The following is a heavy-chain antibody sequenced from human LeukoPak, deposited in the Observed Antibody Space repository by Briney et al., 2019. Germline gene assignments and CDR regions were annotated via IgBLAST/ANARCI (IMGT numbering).Heavy chain of an antibody. CDR1: GFTFSTYA. D-gene: IGHD3-22*01. CDR2: ISGTGGST. J-gene: IGHJ4*02. Sequence: PGGSLRLSCAASGFTFSTYAMTWVRQAPGKGLEWVSLISGTGGSTYYADSVKGRFTISRDNSKNTLYLQMNSLRAEDTAVYYCAKDRIWGSSGYYPYYFDYWGQGTLVTVSS. CDR3: AKDRIWGSSGYYPYYFDY. V-gene: IGHV3-23*01.